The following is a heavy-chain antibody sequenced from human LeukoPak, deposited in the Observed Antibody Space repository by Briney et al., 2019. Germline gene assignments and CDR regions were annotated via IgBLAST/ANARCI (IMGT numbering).Heavy chain of an antibody. CDR1: GFTFSSYS. CDR2: ISSSSSYI. J-gene: IGHJ4*02. D-gene: IGHD2-2*01. Sequence: GGSLRLSCAASGFTFSSYSMNWVRQAPGEGLEWVSSISSSSSYIYYADSVKGRFTISRDNAKNSLYLQMNSLRAEDTAVYYCARISIVVVPAAISSGFDYWGQGTLVTVSS. CDR3: ARISIVVVPAAISSGFDY. V-gene: IGHV3-21*01.